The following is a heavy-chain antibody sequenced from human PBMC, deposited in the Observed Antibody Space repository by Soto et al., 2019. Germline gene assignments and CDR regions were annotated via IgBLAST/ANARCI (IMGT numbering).Heavy chain of an antibody. Sequence: GGSLRLSCAASGFTFSSYGMHWVRQAPGKGLEWVAVISKDGSNKYYADSVKGRFTMSRENSKNMLYLQMNALSAEDTAVYYYAKDQGGGSGIAAAWLYYYYYGMDVWGQGTTVTVSS. CDR2: ISKDGSNK. V-gene: IGHV3-30*18. CDR1: GFTFSSYG. D-gene: IGHD6-13*01. CDR3: AKDQGGGSGIAAAWLYYYYYGMDV. J-gene: IGHJ6*02.